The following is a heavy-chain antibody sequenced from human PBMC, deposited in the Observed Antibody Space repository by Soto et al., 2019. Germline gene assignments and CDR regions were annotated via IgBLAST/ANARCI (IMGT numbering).Heavy chain of an antibody. D-gene: IGHD2-21*02. J-gene: IGHJ3*02. CDR2: ISSSSSYI. CDR3: ARHSRVTAISADAFDI. V-gene: IGHV3-21*01. CDR1: GFTFDDYA. Sequence: PGGSLRLSCAASGFTFDDYAMHWVRQAPGKGLEWVSSISSSSSYIYYADSVKGRFTISRDNAKNSLYLQMNSLRAEDTAVYYCARHSRVTAISADAFDIWGQGTMVTVSS.